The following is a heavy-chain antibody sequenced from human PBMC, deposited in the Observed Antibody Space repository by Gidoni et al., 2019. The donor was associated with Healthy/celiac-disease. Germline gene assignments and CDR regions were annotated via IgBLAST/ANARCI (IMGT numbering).Heavy chain of an antibody. CDR2: IKSKTDGGTT. J-gene: IGHJ3*02. D-gene: IGHD4-4*01. CDR3: TTGVTIPPAFDI. Sequence: EVQLVESGGGLVKPGGSLRLSCAASGFPFSNAWMSWVRQAPGKGLEWVVLIKSKTDGGTTDYAGPVKGRFTISRENSRNTLLLQMNTLKTEDTAVYYCTTGVTIPPAFDIWGQGTMVTVSS. CDR1: GFPFSNAW. V-gene: IGHV3-15*01.